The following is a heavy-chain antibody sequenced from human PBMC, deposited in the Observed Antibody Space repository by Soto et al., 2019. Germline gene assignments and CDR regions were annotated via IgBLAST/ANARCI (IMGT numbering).Heavy chain of an antibody. CDR3: ARDAAPGITGTTPFDY. Sequence: QVQLVESGGGVVQPGRSLRLSCAASGFTFSSYGMHWVRQAPGKGLEWVAGIWYDGSNKYYADSVKGRFTISRDNSKITRYLQMNSLIAADTAVYYCARDAAPGITGTTPFDYLGQGTLVTVSS. D-gene: IGHD1-20*01. J-gene: IGHJ4*02. V-gene: IGHV3-33*01. CDR2: IWYDGSNK. CDR1: GFTFSSYG.